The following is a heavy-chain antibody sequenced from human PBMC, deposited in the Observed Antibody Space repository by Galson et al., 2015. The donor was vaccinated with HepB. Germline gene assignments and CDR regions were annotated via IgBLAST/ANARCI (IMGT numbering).Heavy chain of an antibody. Sequence: SLRLSCAASEVTFSTYSMDWVRQAPGKGLEWVASINNRRNYMAYADSVKGRFTISRDDAKNLLYLQMQSLRVEDTARYFCTREGGYCSGANCHRAFDIWGQGTMVTVSS. V-gene: IGHV3-21*06. J-gene: IGHJ3*02. CDR2: INNRRNYM. CDR3: TREGGYCSGANCHRAFDI. D-gene: IGHD2-15*01. CDR1: EVTFSTYS.